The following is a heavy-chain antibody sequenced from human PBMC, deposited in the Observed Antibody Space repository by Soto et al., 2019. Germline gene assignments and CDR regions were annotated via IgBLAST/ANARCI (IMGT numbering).Heavy chain of an antibody. J-gene: IGHJ6*02. Sequence: GASVKVSCKASGYTFTSYGISWVRQAPGQGLEWMGWISAYNGNTNYAQKLQGRVTMTTDTSTSTAYMELRSLRSDDTAVYYCARAYSGSYVGGYYYYGMDVWGQGTTVTVSS. CDR1: GYTFTSYG. CDR2: ISAYNGNT. CDR3: ARAYSGSYVGGYYYYGMDV. V-gene: IGHV1-18*01. D-gene: IGHD1-26*01.